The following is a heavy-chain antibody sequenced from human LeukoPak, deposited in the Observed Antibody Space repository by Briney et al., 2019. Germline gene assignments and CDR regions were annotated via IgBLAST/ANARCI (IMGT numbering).Heavy chain of an antibody. CDR3: ARARYDSSGYYGPFDS. V-gene: IGHV3-74*01. Sequence: GGSLRLSCAASGFTFKNYWMHWVRQAPGKGLVWVSRINTYGTSTTYADSVRGRFTLSRDNAKSTLYLQMNSLGAEDTAVYYCARARYDSSGYYGPFDSWGQGILVTVSS. J-gene: IGHJ5*01. CDR1: GFTFKNYW. D-gene: IGHD3-22*01. CDR2: INTYGTST.